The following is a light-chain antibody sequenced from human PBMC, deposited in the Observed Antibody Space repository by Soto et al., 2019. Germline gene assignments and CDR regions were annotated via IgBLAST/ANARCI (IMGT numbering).Light chain of an antibody. CDR3: VAWDDNLSARV. J-gene: IGLJ3*02. CDR1: RSNIGSSI. V-gene: IGLV1-47*01. Sequence: QSLLTQSPSLSATPGETVTISCFGSRSNIGSSIVHWYQQVPGTAPKHIIYMNNQRPSGVPDRFSGSKSGTSASLVISGLRSEDEADYYCVAWDDNLSARVFGGGTKLTVL. CDR2: MNN.